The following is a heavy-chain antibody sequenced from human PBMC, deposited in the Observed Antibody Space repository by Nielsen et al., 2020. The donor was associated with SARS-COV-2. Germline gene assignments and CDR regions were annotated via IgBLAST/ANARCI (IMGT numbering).Heavy chain of an antibody. J-gene: IGHJ4*02. CDR2: ISYDGSNK. Sequence: GGSLRLSCAASGFTFSSYGMHWVRQAPGKGLEWVAVISYDGSNKYYADSVKGRFTISRDNSKNTLYLQMNSLRAEDTAVYYCARDLDVGGYDLVYWGQGTLVTVSS. V-gene: IGHV3-30*03. D-gene: IGHD5-12*01. CDR1: GFTFSSYG. CDR3: ARDLDVGGYDLVY.